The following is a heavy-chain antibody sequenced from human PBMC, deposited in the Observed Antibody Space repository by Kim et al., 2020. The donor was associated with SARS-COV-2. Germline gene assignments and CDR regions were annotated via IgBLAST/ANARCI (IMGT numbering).Heavy chain of an antibody. CDR1: GFTFSSYA. V-gene: IGHV3-30*04. CDR2: ISYDGSNK. Sequence: GGSLRLSCAASGFTFSSYAMHWVRQAPGKGLEWVAVISYDGSNKYYADSVKGRFTISRDNSKNTLYLQMNSLRAEDTAVYYCARTTYYYDSSGYGDAFD. CDR3: ARTTYYYDSSGYGDAFD. J-gene: IGHJ3*02. D-gene: IGHD3-22*01.